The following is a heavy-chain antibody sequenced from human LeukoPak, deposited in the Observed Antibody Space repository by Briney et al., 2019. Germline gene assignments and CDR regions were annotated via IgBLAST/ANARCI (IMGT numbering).Heavy chain of an antibody. CDR2: ISSSSSYI. J-gene: IGHJ4*02. Sequence: GGSLRLSCAASGFTFSSYSMNWVRQAPGKGLEWVSSISSSSSYIYYADSVKGRFTISRDNAKNSLYLQMNSLRAEDTAVYYCARDRKRERYFDWLLGYFDYWGQGTLVTVSS. CDR3: ARDRKRERYFDWLLGYFDY. V-gene: IGHV3-21*01. D-gene: IGHD3-9*01. CDR1: GFTFSSYS.